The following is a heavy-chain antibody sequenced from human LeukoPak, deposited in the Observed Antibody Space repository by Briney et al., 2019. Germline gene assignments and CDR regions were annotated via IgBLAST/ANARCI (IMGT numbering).Heavy chain of an antibody. CDR3: ARGGISSSSIPYFDY. D-gene: IGHD6-6*01. CDR1: GFTFDDYG. J-gene: IGHJ4*02. Sequence: GGSLRLSCAASGFTFDDYGTSWVRQAPGKGLEWVSGINWNGGNTGYADSVKGRFTISRDNAKNSLYLQMNSLRAEDTALYHCARGGISSSSIPYFDYWGQGTLVTVSS. CDR2: INWNGGNT. V-gene: IGHV3-20*01.